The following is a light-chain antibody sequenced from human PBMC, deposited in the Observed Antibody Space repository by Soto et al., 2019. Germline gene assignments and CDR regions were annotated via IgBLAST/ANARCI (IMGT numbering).Light chain of an antibody. Sequence: DIQITQSPSTLSASVGDRVTITCRASQSISNWLAWYQQKPGKAPKFLIYDASSLESGVPSRFSGSGSGTEFTLTISSXQPDDFATYYCQQYNTYPRTFGQGTKVDIK. CDR3: QQYNTYPRT. CDR1: QSISNW. CDR2: DAS. J-gene: IGKJ1*01. V-gene: IGKV1-5*01.